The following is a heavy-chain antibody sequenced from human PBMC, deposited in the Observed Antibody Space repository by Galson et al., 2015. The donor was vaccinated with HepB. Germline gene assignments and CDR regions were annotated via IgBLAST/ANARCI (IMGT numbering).Heavy chain of an antibody. CDR2: ISWNSGSI. CDR1: GFTFDDYA. V-gene: IGHV3-9*01. Sequence: SLRLSCAASGFTFDDYAMHWVRQAPGKGLEWVSGISWNSGSIGYADSVKGRFTISRDNAKNSLYLQMNSLRAEDTALYYCAKDLGGGWELTTIFDYWGQGTLVTVSS. J-gene: IGHJ4*02. D-gene: IGHD1-26*01. CDR3: AKDLGGGWELTTIFDY.